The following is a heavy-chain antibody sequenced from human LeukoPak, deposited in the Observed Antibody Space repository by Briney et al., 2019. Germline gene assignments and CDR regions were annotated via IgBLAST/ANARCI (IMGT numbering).Heavy chain of an antibody. CDR3: ARNGYSYGFGFMDV. J-gene: IGHJ6*03. CDR1: GGSISSYY. D-gene: IGHD3-10*01. Sequence: SETLSLTCTVSGGSISSYYWSWIRQPAGKGLEWIGRIYTSGSTNYNPSLKSRVTMSVDTSKNQFSLKLSSVTAADTAVYFCARNGYSYGFGFMDVWGKGTTVTISS. CDR2: IYTSGST. V-gene: IGHV4-4*07.